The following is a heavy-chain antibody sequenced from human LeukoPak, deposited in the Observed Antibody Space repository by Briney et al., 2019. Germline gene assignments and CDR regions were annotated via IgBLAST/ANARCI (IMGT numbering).Heavy chain of an antibody. V-gene: IGHV1-24*01. CDR2: FDPEDGET. CDR1: GYTLTKLC. D-gene: IGHD3-22*01. Sequence: ASLTLFCTDSGYTLTKLCMHWVRQAPGKGLEWMGGFDPEDGETIYAQKFQGRVTMTEDTSTDTAYMELSSLRSEDTAVYYCATVVMLVGGYDSIGYEFDYWGQGTLVTVSS. CDR3: ATVVMLVGGYDSIGYEFDY. J-gene: IGHJ4*02.